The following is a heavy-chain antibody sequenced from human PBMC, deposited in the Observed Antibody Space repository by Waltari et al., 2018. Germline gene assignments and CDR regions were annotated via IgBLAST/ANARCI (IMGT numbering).Heavy chain of an antibody. V-gene: IGHV3-74*01. Sequence: LQLQESGPGLVKPSETLSLTCTVSGGSISSSSYYWGWIRQPPGKGLVWVSRINSDGSSTSYADSVKGRFTISRDNAKNTLYLQMSSLRSEDTAVYYCATANWNDVSNYWGQGTLVTVSS. CDR3: ATANWNDVSNY. J-gene: IGHJ4*02. CDR1: GGSISSSSYY. CDR2: INSDGSST. D-gene: IGHD1-20*01.